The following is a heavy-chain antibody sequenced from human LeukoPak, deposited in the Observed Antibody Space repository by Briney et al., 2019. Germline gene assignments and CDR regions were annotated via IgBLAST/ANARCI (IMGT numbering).Heavy chain of an antibody. D-gene: IGHD1-14*01. CDR1: GGSVNSAKYY. Sequence: SQTLSLTCTVSGGSVNSAKYYWSWIRQLPGKGLEWISYIYTSGSTGDNPSLKNRVTISLDTSKNQFSLRLSSVTAADTAVYYCARYPAPRPPDYWGQGTLVIVSS. V-gene: IGHV4-31*03. CDR2: IYTSGST. CDR3: ARYPAPRPPDY. J-gene: IGHJ4*02.